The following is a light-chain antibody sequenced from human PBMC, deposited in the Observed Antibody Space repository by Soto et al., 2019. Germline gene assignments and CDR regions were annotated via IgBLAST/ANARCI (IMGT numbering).Light chain of an antibody. CDR3: QRSYSFPST. Sequence: DIQMTPSPSSLSASVGDRVTITCRPSQTISNYLNWYQQKPWKAPKFLIYAASTLPNGVPSRFSGRTSGADFTLTINGLQPEDFATYYCQRSYSFPSTFGQVTNLEI. V-gene: IGKV1-39*01. J-gene: IGKJ2*01. CDR1: QTISNY. CDR2: AAS.